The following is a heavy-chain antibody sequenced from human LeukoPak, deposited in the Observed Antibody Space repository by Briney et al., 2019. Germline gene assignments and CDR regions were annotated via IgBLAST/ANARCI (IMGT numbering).Heavy chain of an antibody. CDR3: ATGGLQDVY. D-gene: IGHD3-16*01. CDR2: IHPNSGGA. J-gene: IGHJ4*02. CDR1: GYSITDYY. Sequence: ASVKVSCKASGYSITDYYVHWVRQAPGQGLEWMGWIHPNSGGANYAQKFQGRVTMTRETSISTVYMELNSLSSDDTAVYYCATGGLQDVYWGQGTLSPSPQ. V-gene: IGHV1-2*02.